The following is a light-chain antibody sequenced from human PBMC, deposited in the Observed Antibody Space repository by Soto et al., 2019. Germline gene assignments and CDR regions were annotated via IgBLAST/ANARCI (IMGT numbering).Light chain of an antibody. J-gene: IGLJ1*01. Sequence: QSVLTQPASVSGSPGQSITISCTGTSGDVGAYNFVSWYQQHPGKAPKLIVYHVSDRPSGFSSRFSGSKSGNSASLTISGLHAEDEADYYCSSYALSDTFAFGTGTMVTVL. V-gene: IGLV2-14*03. CDR3: SSYALSDTFA. CDR1: SGDVGAYNF. CDR2: HVS.